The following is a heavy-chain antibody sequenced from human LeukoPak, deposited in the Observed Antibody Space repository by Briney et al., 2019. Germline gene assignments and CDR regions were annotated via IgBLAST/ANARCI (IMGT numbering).Heavy chain of an antibody. Sequence: GRSLRLSCVASGFTFSRYAIHWVRQAPGQKVEWVAVISFDGGNKYYADSVKGRFTISRDNSKNTLYLQMNTLRVEDRAVYYCARGAPGIAVANLDYWGQGTLVTVSS. CDR2: ISFDGGNK. V-gene: IGHV3-30*04. J-gene: IGHJ4*02. CDR3: ARGAPGIAVANLDY. D-gene: IGHD6-19*01. CDR1: GFTFSRYA.